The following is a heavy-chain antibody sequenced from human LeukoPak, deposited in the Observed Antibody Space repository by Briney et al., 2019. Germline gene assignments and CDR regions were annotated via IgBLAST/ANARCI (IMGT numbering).Heavy chain of an antibody. Sequence: SETLSLTCTVSGGPISSSSYYWGWIRQPPGKGLEGIGSIYYSGSTYYNPSLKSRVTISVDTSKNQFSLKLSSVTAADTAVYYCVVVVPAAILYYYYYMDVWGKGTTVTVSS. J-gene: IGHJ6*03. D-gene: IGHD2-2*01. CDR2: IYYSGST. CDR1: GGPISSSSYY. V-gene: IGHV4-39*01. CDR3: VVVVPAAILYYYYYMDV.